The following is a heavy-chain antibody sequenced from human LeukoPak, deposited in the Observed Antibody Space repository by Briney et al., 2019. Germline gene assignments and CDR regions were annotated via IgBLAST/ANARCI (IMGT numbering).Heavy chain of an antibody. J-gene: IGHJ4*02. D-gene: IGHD1-26*01. CDR2: IPYDGSNK. CDR1: GFTFSNYG. CDR3: AKVAVGATITDY. V-gene: IGHV3-30*02. Sequence: GGSLRLSCITSGFTFSNYGFHWVRQAPGKGLEWVAVIPYDGSNKYYADSVKGRFTISRDNSKNTLYLQMNSLRAEDTAVYYCAKVAVGATITDYWGQGTLVTVSS.